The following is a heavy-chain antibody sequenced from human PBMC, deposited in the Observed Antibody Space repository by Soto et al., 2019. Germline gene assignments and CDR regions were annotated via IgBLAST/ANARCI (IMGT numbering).Heavy chain of an antibody. Sequence: SETLSLTCTVSGGSISSYYWSWIRQPPGKGLERIGYIYYSGSTNYNPSLKSRVTISVDTSKNQFSLKLSSVTAADTAVYYCARLPVVAAGTTSYYYYYGMDVWGQGTTVTVSS. V-gene: IGHV4-59*01. CDR1: GGSISSYY. D-gene: IGHD2-15*01. CDR3: ARLPVVAAGTTSYYYYYGMDV. CDR2: IYYSGST. J-gene: IGHJ6*02.